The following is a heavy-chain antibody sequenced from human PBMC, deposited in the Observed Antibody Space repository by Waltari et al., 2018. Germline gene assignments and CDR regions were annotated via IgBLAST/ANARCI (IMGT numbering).Heavy chain of an antibody. Sequence: QVQLVQSGAEVKKPGASVKVSCKASGYTFTGYYMHWVRQAPGQGLEWMGRINPNSGGTNYAQKFQGRVTMTRDTSISTAYMELSRLRSDDTAVYYCARRDDYIWGSYRSVDDAFDIWGQGTMVTVSS. CDR1: GYTFTGYY. D-gene: IGHD3-16*02. CDR2: INPNSGGT. V-gene: IGHV1-2*06. CDR3: ARRDDYIWGSYRSVDDAFDI. J-gene: IGHJ3*02.